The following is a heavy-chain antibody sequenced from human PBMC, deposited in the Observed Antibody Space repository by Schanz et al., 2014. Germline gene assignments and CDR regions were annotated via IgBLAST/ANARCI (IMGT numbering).Heavy chain of an antibody. CDR2: FIPILDVG. V-gene: IGHV1-69*09. J-gene: IGHJ4*02. Sequence: QVQLVQSGAEVKKPGASVKVSCKASRSTFSSYTISWVRQARGQGLEWVGRFIPILDVGNYAQKFQGRVTVTRDTSTSTVYMELNSLRSEDTAVYYGARTIAYGGSAGYFDYWGQGTLVTVSS. D-gene: IGHD4-17*01. CDR1: RSTFSSYT. CDR3: ARTIAYGGSAGYFDY.